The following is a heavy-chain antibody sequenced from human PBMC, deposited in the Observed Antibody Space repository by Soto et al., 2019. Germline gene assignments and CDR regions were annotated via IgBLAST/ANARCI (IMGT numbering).Heavy chain of an antibody. CDR3: ARRRGAAAGQSNFHY. D-gene: IGHD6-13*01. CDR2: INDSGNT. J-gene: IGHJ4*01. V-gene: IGHV4-30-2*01. Sequence: QLQLQESGSGLVKPSQTLSLTCAVSGGSISGTTYSWSWIRQPPGKGLEWIVYINDSGNTYSNPSPMSQFSLSVDWSKNQFSLKLCSVAAADTAVYYSARRRGAAAGQSNFHYSRHGARVTVSS. CDR1: GGSISGTTYS.